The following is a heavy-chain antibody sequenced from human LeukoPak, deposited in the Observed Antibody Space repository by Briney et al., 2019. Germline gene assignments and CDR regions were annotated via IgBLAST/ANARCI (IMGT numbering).Heavy chain of an antibody. Sequence: GGSLRLSCAASGFTFSSYAMSWVRQAPGKGLEWVPAFSGSGGSTYYADSVKGRFTISRDNSKNTLYLQMNSLRAEDTAVYYCAKGSGSSGRGIDYWGQGTLVTVSS. V-gene: IGHV3-23*01. J-gene: IGHJ4*02. CDR3: AKGSGSSGRGIDY. CDR2: FSGSGGST. D-gene: IGHD1-26*01. CDR1: GFTFSSYA.